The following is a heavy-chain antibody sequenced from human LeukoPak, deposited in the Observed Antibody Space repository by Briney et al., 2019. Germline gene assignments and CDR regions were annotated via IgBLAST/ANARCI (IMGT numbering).Heavy chain of an antibody. J-gene: IGHJ4*02. Sequence: GRSLRLSCAASGFTFSSYAMHWVRQAPGKGLEWVAVISYDGSNKYYADSVKGRFTISRDNSKNTLYLQMNSLRAEDTAVYYCARGDVYYYDSSGYIFGYWGQGTLVIVSS. CDR2: ISYDGSNK. CDR3: ARGDVYYYDSSGYIFGY. D-gene: IGHD3-22*01. V-gene: IGHV3-30-3*01. CDR1: GFTFSSYA.